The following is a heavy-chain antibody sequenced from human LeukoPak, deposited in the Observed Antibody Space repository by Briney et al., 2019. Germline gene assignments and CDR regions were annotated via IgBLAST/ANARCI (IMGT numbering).Heavy chain of an antibody. CDR3: ARYGPNDSPFDY. CDR1: GFTFSSYS. Sequence: GGSLRLSCAASGFTFSSYSMNWVRQAPGKGLEWVSSISSSSSYIYYADSVKGRFTISRDNAKNSLYLQMNSLRAEDTAVYYCARYGPNDSPFDYWGQGTLVTVSS. J-gene: IGHJ4*02. CDR2: ISSSSSYI. D-gene: IGHD3-3*01. V-gene: IGHV3-21*01.